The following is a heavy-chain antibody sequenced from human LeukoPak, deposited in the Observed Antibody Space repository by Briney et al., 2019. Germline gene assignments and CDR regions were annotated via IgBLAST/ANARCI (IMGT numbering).Heavy chain of an antibody. CDR3: ARDERRTGYLPGNWFDP. CDR1: GYTFTTYG. Sequence: ASVKVSCKTSGYTFTTYGISWVRQAPGQGLEWMGWISAYNGNTKSIQKLQDRLTMTTDTSTSTAYMELRNLRSDDTAVYYCARDERRTGYLPGNWFDPWGQGTQVTVSS. V-gene: IGHV1-18*01. CDR2: ISAYNGNT. J-gene: IGHJ5*02. D-gene: IGHD3/OR15-3a*01.